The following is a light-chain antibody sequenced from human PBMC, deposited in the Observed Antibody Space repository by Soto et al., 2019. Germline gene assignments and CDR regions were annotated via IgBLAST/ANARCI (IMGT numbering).Light chain of an antibody. J-gene: IGLJ1*01. CDR2: EVS. CDR3: SSYTASSTLL. CDR1: SSDVGGYNY. V-gene: IGLV2-14*03. Sequence: QSVLTQPASVSGSPGQSITISCTGTSSDVGGYNYVSWSQQHPGKAPKLLISEVSNRPSGVSNRFSGPKSGNTASLTISGLQADDEADYYCSSYTASSTLLFGTGTKGTVL.